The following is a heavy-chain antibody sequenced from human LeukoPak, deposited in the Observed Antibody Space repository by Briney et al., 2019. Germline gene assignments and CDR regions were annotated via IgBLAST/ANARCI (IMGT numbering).Heavy chain of an antibody. CDR1: GFIFDDYA. D-gene: IGHD6-6*01. CDR3: AKDRDYSSSGASVDY. CDR2: ISWNSGSI. J-gene: IGHJ4*02. V-gene: IGHV3-9*01. Sequence: GRSLALSCAASGFIFDDYAKHWVRQAPGTGLDWVSGISWNSGSIGYADSVKGRSTISRDNAKNSLYLQMNSLRAEDTALYYCAKDRDYSSSGASVDYWGQGTLVTVSS.